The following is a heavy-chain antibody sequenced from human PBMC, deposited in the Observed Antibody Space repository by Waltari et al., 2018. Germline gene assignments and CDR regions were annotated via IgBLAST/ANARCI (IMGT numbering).Heavy chain of an antibody. V-gene: IGHV4-38-2*01. CDR3: ARLGVAARAFDY. CDR1: GYSISSGYY. J-gene: IGHJ4*02. D-gene: IGHD6-6*01. Sequence: QVQLQESGPGLVKPSETLSLTCAVSGYSISSGYYWGWIRQPPGKGLEWIGSIYHSGRTYYNPSLKSRVTISVDTSKNQFSLKLSSVTAADTAVYYCARLGVAARAFDYWGQGTLVTVSS. CDR2: IYHSGRT.